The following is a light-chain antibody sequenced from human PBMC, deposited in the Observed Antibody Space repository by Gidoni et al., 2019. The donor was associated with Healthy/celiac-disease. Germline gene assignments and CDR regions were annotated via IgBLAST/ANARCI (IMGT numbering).Light chain of an antibody. CDR3: QQYGSSPWT. J-gene: IGKJ1*01. CDR1: QSVSSSY. CDR2: AAS. V-gene: IGKV3-20*01. Sequence: EIVLTQSPGTLSLSPGERATLSCRARQSVSSSYLAWYQQKPGQAPRLLIYAASSRSPGLPDRFSGSGSGTDFTLTISRLEPEDVAVYYCQQYGSSPWTFGQGTKVEIK.